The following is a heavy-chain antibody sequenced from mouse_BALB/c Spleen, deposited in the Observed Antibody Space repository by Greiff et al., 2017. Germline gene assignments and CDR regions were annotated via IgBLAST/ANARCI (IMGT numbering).Heavy chain of an antibody. CDR2: IDPSDSYT. J-gene: IGHJ3*01. CDR3: TKSYDGYSSFAY. Sequence: VKLMESGAELMKPGASVKISCKASGYTFTSYWMHWVKQRPGQGLEWIGVIDPSDSYTSYNQKFKGKATLTVDTSSSTAYMQLSSLTSEDSAVYYCTKSYDGYSSFAYWGQGTLVTVSA. V-gene: IGHV1S127*01. D-gene: IGHD2-3*01. CDR1: GYTFTSYW.